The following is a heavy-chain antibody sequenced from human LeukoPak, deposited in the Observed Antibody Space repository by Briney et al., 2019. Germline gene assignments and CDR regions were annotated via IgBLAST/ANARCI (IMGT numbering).Heavy chain of an antibody. CDR3: ARGVGGPIAAALDY. V-gene: IGHV4-30-2*01. J-gene: IGHJ4*02. CDR1: GVSISSVGYS. D-gene: IGHD6-13*01. CDR2: INHSGST. Sequence: TSSQTLSLTCAVSGVSISSVGYSCRSVRQPPGEGLGWIGYINHSGSTYSNPSLKSSVTISVARSKNQFSLKLSSVTAADTAVYYCARGVGGPIAAALDYWGQGTLVTVSS.